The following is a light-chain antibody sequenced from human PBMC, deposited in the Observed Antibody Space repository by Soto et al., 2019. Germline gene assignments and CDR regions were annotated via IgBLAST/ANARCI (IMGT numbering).Light chain of an antibody. CDR2: AAS. Sequence: DIQMTQSPSSLSASVGDRVTITCRASQGISSYVDWYQQKPGKAPKLLIFAASNLQSGVPSRFSGSGSGTDFTLTISSLQPEDVGTYFCQKTYSAPFTFGPGTKVDIK. V-gene: IGKV1-27*01. CDR3: QKTYSAPFT. J-gene: IGKJ3*01. CDR1: QGISSY.